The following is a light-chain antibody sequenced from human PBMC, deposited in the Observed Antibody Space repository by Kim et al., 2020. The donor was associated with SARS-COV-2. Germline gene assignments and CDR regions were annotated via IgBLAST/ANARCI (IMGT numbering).Light chain of an antibody. CDR3: QQYDNWPYT. V-gene: IGKV3-15*01. Sequence: EIVMTQSPVTLSVSPGEGATLSCRASQGISSNLAWYQQKPGQAPRLLMSGASIRGTGIPARFGGSGSGTDFTLTISGLQSDDFALYYCQQYDNWPYTLGQGTKLEI. CDR2: GAS. J-gene: IGKJ2*01. CDR1: QGISSN.